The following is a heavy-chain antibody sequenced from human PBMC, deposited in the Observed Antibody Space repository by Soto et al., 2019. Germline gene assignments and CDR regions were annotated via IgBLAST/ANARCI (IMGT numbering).Heavy chain of an antibody. V-gene: IGHV1-69*08. CDR2: IIPILGIA. D-gene: IGHD2-21*02. J-gene: IGHJ5*02. Sequence: QVQLVQSGAEVKKPGSSVKVSCKASGGTFSSYTISWVRQAPGQGLEWMGRIIPILGIANYAQKFQGRVTITADKSTSTAYMELSSLRSEDTAVYYGAREEVTWGIARFEPWGKGTLVTVSS. CDR3: AREEVTWGIARFEP. CDR1: GGTFSSYT.